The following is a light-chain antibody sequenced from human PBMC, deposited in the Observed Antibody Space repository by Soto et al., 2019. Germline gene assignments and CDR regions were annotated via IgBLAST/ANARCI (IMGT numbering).Light chain of an antibody. Sequence: DIVMTQSPDSLAVSLGERATINCKSSQSVLFSSNNNNYLAWYQQKPGQPPKLLIYWASTRESGVPDRFSGSGSGTDFTLTISSLQAEDVAVYYCQQYHSDPITFGQGTRLEIK. J-gene: IGKJ5*01. V-gene: IGKV4-1*01. CDR3: QQYHSDPIT. CDR1: QSVLFSSNNNNY. CDR2: WAS.